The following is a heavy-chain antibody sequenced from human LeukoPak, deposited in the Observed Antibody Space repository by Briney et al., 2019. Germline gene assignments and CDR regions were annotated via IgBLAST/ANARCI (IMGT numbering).Heavy chain of an antibody. V-gene: IGHV4-30-4*01. D-gene: IGHD6-6*01. CDR2: IYYSGST. J-gene: IGHJ5*02. CDR3: ASTSSSSSWSDP. Sequence: SETLSLTCTVSGGSISSGDYYWSWIRQPPGKGLEWIGYIYYSGSTYYNPSLKSRVTISVDTSKNQFSLKLSSVTAADTGVYYCASTSSSSSWSDPWGQGTLVTVSS. CDR1: GGSISSGDYY.